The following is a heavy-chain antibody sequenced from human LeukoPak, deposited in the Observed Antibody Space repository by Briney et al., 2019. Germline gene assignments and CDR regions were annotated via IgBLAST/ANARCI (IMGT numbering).Heavy chain of an antibody. Sequence: PGGSLRLSCAASGFTVSSNYMSWVRQIPGKGLEWVSAIAPNGGSREYRDSVKGRFTISRDNSKNTLFLQMDSLRDEDTALYYCAIRGISGTKYFQHWGQGTLVTVSS. D-gene: IGHD1-20*01. CDR1: GFTVSSNY. J-gene: IGHJ1*01. V-gene: IGHV3-53*01. CDR2: IAPNGGSR. CDR3: AIRGISGTKYFQH.